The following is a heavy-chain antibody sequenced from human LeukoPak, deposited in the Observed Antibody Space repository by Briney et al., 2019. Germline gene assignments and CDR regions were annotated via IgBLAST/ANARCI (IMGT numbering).Heavy chain of an antibody. J-gene: IGHJ4*02. CDR2: IYYSGST. V-gene: IGHV4-59*01. Sequence: SETLSLTCTVSGGSISSYYWSWIRQPPGKGLEWIGYIYYSGSTNYNPSLKSRVTISVDTSKNQFSLKLSSVTAADTAVYYCARGVQGLKRMLDYWGQGTLVTVSS. CDR3: ARGVQGLKRMLDY. CDR1: GGSISSYY. D-gene: IGHD3-10*01.